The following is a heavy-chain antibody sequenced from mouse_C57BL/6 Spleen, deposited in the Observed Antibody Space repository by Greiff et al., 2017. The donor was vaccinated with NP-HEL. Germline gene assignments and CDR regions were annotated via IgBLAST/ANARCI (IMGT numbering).Heavy chain of an antibody. J-gene: IGHJ3*01. Sequence: VNLVESGPELVKPGASVKISCKASGYTFTDYYINWVKQRPGQGLEWIGWIFPGSGSTYYNEKFKGKATLTVDKSSSTAYMLLSSLTSEDSAVYFCARPSYYSNRLFAYWGQGTLVTVSA. CDR1: GYTFTDYY. V-gene: IGHV1-75*01. D-gene: IGHD2-5*01. CDR3: ARPSYYSNRLFAY. CDR2: IFPGSGST.